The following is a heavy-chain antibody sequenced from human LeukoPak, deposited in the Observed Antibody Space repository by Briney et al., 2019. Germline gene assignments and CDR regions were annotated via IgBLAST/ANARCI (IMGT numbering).Heavy chain of an antibody. CDR3: ARERAAAGSQIYYYYYGMDV. V-gene: IGHV3-30-3*01. D-gene: IGHD6-13*01. J-gene: IGHJ6*02. Sequence: PGGSLRLSCAASGFTFSSYAMHWVRQAPGKGLEWVAVISYDGSNKYYADSVKGRFTISRDNSKNTLYLQMNSLRAEDTAVYYCARERAAAGSQIYYYYYGMDVWGQGTTVTVSS. CDR2: ISYDGSNK. CDR1: GFTFSSYA.